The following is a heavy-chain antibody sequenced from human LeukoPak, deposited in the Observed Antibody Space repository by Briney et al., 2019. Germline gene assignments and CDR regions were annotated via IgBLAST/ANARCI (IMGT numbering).Heavy chain of an antibody. Sequence: GGSLRLSCAASGFTFSSYWMSWVRQAPGKGLEWVANIKQDGSEKYYVDSVKGRFTISRDNAKNSLYLQMNSLRAEDTAVYYCARDFFVRSYYYYYYYMDVWGKGTTVTISS. CDR3: ARDFFVRSYYYYYYYMDV. CDR1: GFTFSSYW. CDR2: IKQDGSEK. D-gene: IGHD1-26*01. V-gene: IGHV3-7*03. J-gene: IGHJ6*03.